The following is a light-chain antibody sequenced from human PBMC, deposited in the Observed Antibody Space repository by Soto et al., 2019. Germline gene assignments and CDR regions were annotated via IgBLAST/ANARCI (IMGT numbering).Light chain of an antibody. CDR3: SSYTSSSTYV. J-gene: IGLJ1*01. Sequence: QSALTQPASVSGSPGQSITISFTGTSSDVGGYNYVSWYQQHPGKAPKLMIYDVSNRPSGVSNRFSGSKSGNTASLTISGLQAEYEADYSCSSYTSSSTYVFGTGTKVTVL. V-gene: IGLV2-14*01. CDR1: SSDVGGYNY. CDR2: DVS.